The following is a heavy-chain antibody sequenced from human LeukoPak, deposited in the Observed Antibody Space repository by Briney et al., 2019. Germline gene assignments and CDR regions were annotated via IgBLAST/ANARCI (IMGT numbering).Heavy chain of an antibody. Sequence: PGGSLRLSCAASGFTFSSYWMHWVRQAPGKGLVWVSRINTDGSSTTYADSVKGRFTISRDNAKNTLYLQMVSLRAEDTAVYYCARFGTSQDAFDMWGQGTMVTVSS. J-gene: IGHJ3*02. V-gene: IGHV3-74*01. D-gene: IGHD3-10*01. CDR2: INTDGSST. CDR3: ARFGTSQDAFDM. CDR1: GFTFSSYW.